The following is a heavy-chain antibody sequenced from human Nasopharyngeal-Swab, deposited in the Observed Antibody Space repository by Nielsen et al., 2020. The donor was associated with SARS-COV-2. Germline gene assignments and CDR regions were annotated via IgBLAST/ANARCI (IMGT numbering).Heavy chain of an antibody. CDR3: ARDETGDYFGQPFDH. D-gene: IGHD4-17*01. J-gene: IGHJ4*02. Sequence: WIRQPPGKGLEWMGSIFSSGSTYNPSLNSRVTLSLDTPKNQFSLKLTSVTAADTAVYSCARDETGDYFGQPFDHWGQGTLVTVSS. V-gene: IGHV4-39*07. CDR2: IFSSGST.